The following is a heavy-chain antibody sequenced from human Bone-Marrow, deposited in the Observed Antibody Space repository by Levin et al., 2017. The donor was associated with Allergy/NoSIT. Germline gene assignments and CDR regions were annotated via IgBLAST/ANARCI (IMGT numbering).Heavy chain of an antibody. CDR2: IYSDGNT. V-gene: IGHV3-53*01. D-gene: IGHD5-12*01. J-gene: IGHJ4*02. CDR3: AREYHGYALY. CDR1: GITVSTSY. Sequence: GGSLRLSCAASGITVSTSYMAWVRQDPGKGLEWVSIIYSDGNTYHADSVKGRFTISRDNSKNTLYLHMNSLRAEDTAVSYCAREYHGYALYWGQGPLVTVSS.